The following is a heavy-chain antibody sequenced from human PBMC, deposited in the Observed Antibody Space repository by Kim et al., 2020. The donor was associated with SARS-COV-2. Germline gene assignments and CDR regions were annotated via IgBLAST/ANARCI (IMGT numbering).Heavy chain of an antibody. CDR1: GFDFSSHS. D-gene: IGHD4-4*01. Sequence: GGSLRLSCAASGFDFSSHSMSWLRQAPGKGPEWVAAISGVGSTTHYATSVKGRFTISRDNSRSTLYLQMNDLRAEDTATYYCAKDVVTIRGGYDCWGRGALVTVSS. V-gene: IGHV3-23*01. CDR3: AKDVVTIRGGYDC. CDR2: ISGVGSTT. J-gene: IGHJ4*02.